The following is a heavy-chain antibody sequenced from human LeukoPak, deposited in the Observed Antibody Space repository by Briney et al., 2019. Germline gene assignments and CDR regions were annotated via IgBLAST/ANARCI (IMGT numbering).Heavy chain of an antibody. Sequence: ASVTVSFKATGYTFTGYYMHWVRQAPGQGLEWMGWINPNRGGTNKAQKLQGRVTMARDTSISTAYMELSSLRSDDTAVYYGARDQGTTFFDFYYYGMVVWGQGTTVTVSS. V-gene: IGHV1-2*02. CDR3: ARDQGTTFFDFYYYGMVV. CDR1: GYTFTGYY. D-gene: IGHD2/OR15-2a*01. CDR2: INPNRGGT. J-gene: IGHJ6*02.